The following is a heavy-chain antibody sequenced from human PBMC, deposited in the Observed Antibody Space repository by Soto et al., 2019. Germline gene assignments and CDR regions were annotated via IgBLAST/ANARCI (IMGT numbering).Heavy chain of an antibody. Sequence: EVQLLESGGGLVQPGGSLRLSCAASGFTFSSYAMSWVRQAPGKGLEWVSAISGSGGSTYYADSVKGRFTISRDNSKNTLYLQMNSLRAEDTAVYYCAKVTDTRGVRFPSAMDVWGQGTTVTVSS. J-gene: IGHJ6*02. CDR3: AKVTDTRGVRFPSAMDV. CDR1: GFTFSSYA. D-gene: IGHD3-3*01. V-gene: IGHV3-23*01. CDR2: ISGSGGST.